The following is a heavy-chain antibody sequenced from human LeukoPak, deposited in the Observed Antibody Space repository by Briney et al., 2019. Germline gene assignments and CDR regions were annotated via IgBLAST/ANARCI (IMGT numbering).Heavy chain of an antibody. CDR1: AFTFSSYA. D-gene: IGHD3-3*01. Sequence: GGSLRLSCAASAFTFSSYAVHWVRQATGKGLEYVSANSSNGGSTYYANSVKGRFTISRDNSKNTLYLQMGSLRAEDMAVYYCARGRPHYDFWSGYYDWFDPWGQGTLVTVSS. J-gene: IGHJ5*02. CDR3: ARGRPHYDFWSGYYDWFDP. CDR2: NSSNGGST. V-gene: IGHV3-64*01.